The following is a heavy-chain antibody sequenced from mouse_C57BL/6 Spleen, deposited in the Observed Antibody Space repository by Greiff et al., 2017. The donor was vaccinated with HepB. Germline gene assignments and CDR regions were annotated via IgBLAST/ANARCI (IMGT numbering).Heavy chain of an antibody. CDR1: GYTFTDYN. CDR3: ARDGITTVVAPFAY. D-gene: IGHD1-1*01. V-gene: IGHV1-22*01. J-gene: IGHJ3*01. Sequence: VQLKESGPELVKPGASVKMSCKASGYTFTDYNMHWVKQSHGKSLEWIGYINPNNGGTSYNQKFKGKATLTVNKSSSTAYMELRSLTSEDSAVYYCARDGITTVVAPFAYWGQGTLVTVSA. CDR2: INPNNGGT.